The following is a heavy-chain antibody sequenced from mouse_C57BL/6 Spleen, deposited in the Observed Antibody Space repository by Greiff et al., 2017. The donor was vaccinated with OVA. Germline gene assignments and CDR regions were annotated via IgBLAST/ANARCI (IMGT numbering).Heavy chain of an antibody. V-gene: IGHV1-82*01. CDR2: IYPGDGDT. J-gene: IGHJ2*01. Sequence: VQLQQSGPELVKPGASVKISCKASGYAFSSSWMNWVKQRPGKGLEWIGRIYPGDGDTNYNGKFKGKATLTADKSSSTAYMQLSSLTSEDSAVYFCARGRGGAYYFDYWGQGTTLTVSS. CDR1: GYAFSSSW. D-gene: IGHD1-1*02. CDR3: ARGRGGAYYFDY.